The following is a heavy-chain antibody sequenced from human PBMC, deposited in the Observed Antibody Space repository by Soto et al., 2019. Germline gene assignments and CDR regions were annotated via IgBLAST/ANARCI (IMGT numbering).Heavy chain of an antibody. CDR2: IYYSGST. Sequence: SETLSLTCTVSGGSISSYYWSWIRQPPGKGLEWIGYIYYSGSTNYNPSLKSRVTISVDTSKNQFSLKLSSVTAADTAVYYCARPIYSSGGKWFDPCGQGTLVTFSS. CDR1: GGSISSYY. CDR3: ARPIYSSGGKWFDP. D-gene: IGHD5-12*01. V-gene: IGHV4-59*01. J-gene: IGHJ5*02.